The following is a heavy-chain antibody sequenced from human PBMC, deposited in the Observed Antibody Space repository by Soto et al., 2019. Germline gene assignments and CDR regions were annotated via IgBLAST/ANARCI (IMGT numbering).Heavy chain of an antibody. CDR2: IYSGGST. V-gene: IGHV3-66*01. CDR1: GFTVSSHY. CDR3: ATEYNWTMAFEF. D-gene: IGHD1-20*01. Sequence: GGSLRLSCAVSGFTVSSHYMRWVRQAPGKGLEWGSVIYSGGSTYYADSVKGRFTISRDKSKNTLYLQMNHLRAEDSVFYYCATEYNWTMAFEFWGRGTLVTVSS. J-gene: IGHJ4*02.